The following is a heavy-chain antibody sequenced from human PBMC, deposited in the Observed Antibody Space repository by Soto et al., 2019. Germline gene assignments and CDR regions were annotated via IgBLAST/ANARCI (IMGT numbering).Heavy chain of an antibody. J-gene: IGHJ5*02. Sequence: GGSLRLSCAASGFTFSSYGMHWVRQAPGKGLEWVAVISYDGSNKYYADSVKGRFTISRDNSKNTLYLQMNSLRAEDTAVYYCAKGITMVRELKARIYHWGQGTLVTVSS. D-gene: IGHD3-10*01. CDR3: AKGITMVRELKARIYH. CDR1: GFTFSSYG. V-gene: IGHV3-30*18. CDR2: ISYDGSNK.